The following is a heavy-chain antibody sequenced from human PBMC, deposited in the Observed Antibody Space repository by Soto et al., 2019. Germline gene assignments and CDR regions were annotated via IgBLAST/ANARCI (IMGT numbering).Heavy chain of an antibody. Sequence: EVQLVESGGGLVQPGGSLRLSCAASGFTFSDHYMDWVRQAPGRGLEWVGRIRNKANSYTTEYAASVKGRFTISRDDSTNSLYLQMNSLKTEDTAVYYCARGNRAFDYWGQGTLVTVSS. CDR1: GFTFSDHY. CDR3: ARGNRAFDY. J-gene: IGHJ4*02. CDR2: IRNKANSYTT. V-gene: IGHV3-72*01. D-gene: IGHD4-4*01.